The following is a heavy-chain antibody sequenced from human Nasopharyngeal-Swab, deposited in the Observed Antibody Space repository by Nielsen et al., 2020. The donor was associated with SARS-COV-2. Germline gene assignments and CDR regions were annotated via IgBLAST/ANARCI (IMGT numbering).Heavy chain of an antibody. V-gene: IGHV2-70*04. CDR1: GFSLSTSGMR. CDR3: ARVDVDTSMTH. J-gene: IGHJ4*02. CDR2: IDWDADK. D-gene: IGHD5-18*01. Sequence: SGPTLVKPTQTLTLTCTFSGFSLSTSGMRVSWIRQPPGKALEWLARIDWDADKFYSTSLKTRLTISKGTSKNRVVLTMTNMDPVDTATYYCARVDVDTSMTHWGQGTLVTVSS.